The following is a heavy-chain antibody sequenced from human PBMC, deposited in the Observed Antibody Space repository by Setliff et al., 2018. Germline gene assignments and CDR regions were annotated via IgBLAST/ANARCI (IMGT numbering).Heavy chain of an antibody. CDR3: ARVGPRVIVRAMYNYYYMDV. J-gene: IGHJ6*03. V-gene: IGHV4-59*08. CDR1: GDSISSSY. D-gene: IGHD2-2*01. CDR2: IYYSGNT. Sequence: SETLSLTCSVSGDSISSSYWSWIRQPPGKGLQWIGYIYYSGNTNYNPSLRSRVTISVDTSKNQFSLRLNSVTAADTAVYYCARVGPRVIVRAMYNYYYMDVWGKGTTGTVSS.